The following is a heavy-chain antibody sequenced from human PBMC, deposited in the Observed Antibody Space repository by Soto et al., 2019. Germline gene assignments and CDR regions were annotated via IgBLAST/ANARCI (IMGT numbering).Heavy chain of an antibody. CDR1: GGSISSSSYY. J-gene: IGHJ6*03. CDR2: IYYSWSN. V-gene: IGHV4-39*01. D-gene: IGHD6-6*01. Sequence: QLQLHESGPGLVKPSETLSLTCTVSGGSISSSSYYWGWIRQPPGRGLEWIGRIYYSWSNYYNPSLKSRVTISVDTAKNESSLKLSSVTAADTAVYYWARQEAARVYYYMDVWGKGTTVTVSS. CDR3: ARQEAARVYYYMDV.